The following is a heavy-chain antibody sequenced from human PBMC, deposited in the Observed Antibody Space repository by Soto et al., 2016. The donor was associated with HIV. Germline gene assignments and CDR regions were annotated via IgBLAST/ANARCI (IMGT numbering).Heavy chain of an antibody. V-gene: IGHV3-33*01. CDR1: GFTFSSHG. CDR3: ARDSGFGEETLDY. CDR2: IWYDGSNK. J-gene: IGHJ4*02. D-gene: IGHD3-10*01. Sequence: VQLVESGGGVVQPGRSLRLSCAASGFTFSSHGMHWVRQAAGKGLEWVAVIWYDGSNKYYADSVKGRFTISRDNSKNTLYLQMNSLRAEDTAVYYCARDSGFGEETLDYWGQGTLVTVSS.